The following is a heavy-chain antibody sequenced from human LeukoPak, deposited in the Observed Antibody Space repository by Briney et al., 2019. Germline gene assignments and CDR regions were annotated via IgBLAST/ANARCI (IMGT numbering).Heavy chain of an antibody. CDR1: GASLSSYY. CDR2: IYYSGST. V-gene: IGHV4-39*01. D-gene: IGHD2-15*01. Sequence: SSETLSLTCTVSGASLSSYYWGWIRQPPGKGLEWIGSIYYSGSTYYNPSLKSRVTISVDTSKNQFSLKLSSVTAADTAVYYCARQKSRDIVVVVAARGYNWFDPWGQGTLVTVSS. CDR3: ARQKSRDIVVVVAARGYNWFDP. J-gene: IGHJ5*02.